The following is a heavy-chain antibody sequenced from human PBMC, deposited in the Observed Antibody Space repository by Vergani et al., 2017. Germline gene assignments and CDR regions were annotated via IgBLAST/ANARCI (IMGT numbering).Heavy chain of an antibody. CDR2: ISSSGSTI. CDR1: GFTFSSYE. D-gene: IGHD5-18*01. J-gene: IGHJ6*02. V-gene: IGHV3-48*03. CDR3: ARDGYSSLSSPGYYYYGMDV. Sequence: EVQLVESGGGLVQPGGSLRLSCAASGFTFSSYEMNWVRQAPGKGLEWVSYISSSGSTIYYADSVKGRFTISRDNAKNSLYLQMNSLRAEDTAVYYCARDGYSSLSSPGYYYYGMDVWGQGTTVTVSS.